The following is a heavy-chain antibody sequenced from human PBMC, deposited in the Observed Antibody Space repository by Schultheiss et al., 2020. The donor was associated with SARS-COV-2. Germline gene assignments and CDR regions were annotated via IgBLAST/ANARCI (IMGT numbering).Heavy chain of an antibody. D-gene: IGHD3-3*01. J-gene: IGHJ3*02. CDR3: AKDFTIFGVVIIRGHDAFDI. V-gene: IGHV3-21*04. Sequence: GGSLRLSCAASGFTFSSYSMNWVRQAPGKGLEWVSSISSSSSYIYYADSVKGRFTISRDNAKNSLYLQMNSLRAEDTAVYYCAKDFTIFGVVIIRGHDAFDIWGQGTMVTVSS. CDR2: ISSSSSYI. CDR1: GFTFSSYS.